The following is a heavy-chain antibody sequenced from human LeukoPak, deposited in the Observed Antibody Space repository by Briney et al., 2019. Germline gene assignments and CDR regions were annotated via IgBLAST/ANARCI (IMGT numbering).Heavy chain of an antibody. D-gene: IGHD3-10*01. CDR2: ISTYSAST. CDR3: ARGSYYDY. CDR1: GYTFTSYG. Sequence: ASVKVSCKASGYTFTSYGISWVRQAPGQGLEWMGWISTYSASTNYAQKLQGRVTMTTDTSTSTAYMELRSLSSDDTAVYYCARGSYYDYWGQGALVTVS. V-gene: IGHV1-18*01. J-gene: IGHJ4*02.